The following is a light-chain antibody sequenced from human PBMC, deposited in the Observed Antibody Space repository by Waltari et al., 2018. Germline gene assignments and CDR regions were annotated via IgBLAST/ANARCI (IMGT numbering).Light chain of an antibody. CDR1: QSVSSY. Sequence: EIVLTQSPATLSLSPGERATLSCRASQSVSSYLAWYQQKPGQAPRLLIYDASNGATGIPARFSGSGSGTDFTLTISSLGPEDFAVYYCQQRSNWLALTFGGGTKVEIK. CDR2: DAS. CDR3: QQRSNWLALT. V-gene: IGKV3-11*01. J-gene: IGKJ4*01.